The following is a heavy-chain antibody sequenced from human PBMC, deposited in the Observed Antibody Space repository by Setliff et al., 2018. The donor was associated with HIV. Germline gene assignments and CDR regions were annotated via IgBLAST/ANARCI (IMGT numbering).Heavy chain of an antibody. CDR1: GFTFSSSW. D-gene: IGHD1-7*01. CDR2: IKPDEGEK. CDR3: TRDYAYDWNSVMDV. J-gene: IGHJ6*03. V-gene: IGHV3-7*01. Sequence: GGSLRLSCAASGFTFSSSWMGWVRQSSGKGLEWVANIKPDEGEKFYLDSVKGRFTISRDNAKNSLYLQMNSLRAEDTAVYYCTRDYAYDWNSVMDVWGKGTTVTVSS.